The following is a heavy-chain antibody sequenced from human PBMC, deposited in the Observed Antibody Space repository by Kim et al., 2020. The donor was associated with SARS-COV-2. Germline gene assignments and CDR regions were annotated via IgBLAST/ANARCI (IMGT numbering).Heavy chain of an antibody. CDR2: ISGSGGST. Sequence: LSLTCAASGFTFSSYAMSWVRQAPGKGLEWVSAISGSGGSTYYADSVKGRFTISRDNSKNTLYLQMNSLRAEDTAVYYCAKDHSGYDYFDYWGQGTLVTVSS. V-gene: IGHV3-23*01. CDR3: AKDHSGYDYFDY. D-gene: IGHD5-12*01. CDR1: GFTFSSYA. J-gene: IGHJ4*02.